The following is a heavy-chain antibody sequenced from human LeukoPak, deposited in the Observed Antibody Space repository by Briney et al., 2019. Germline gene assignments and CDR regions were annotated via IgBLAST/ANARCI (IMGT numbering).Heavy chain of an antibody. V-gene: IGHV3-15*05. J-gene: IGHJ4*02. CDR2: IKSNPDGGTT. CDR1: GLTYHNAW. CDR3: TTGGPHISGHPLDH. Sequence: KPGGSLRLSCAASGLTYHNAWMAWVRQAPGKGLEWVGRIKSNPDGGTTDFAAPVKGRFFISRDDSKNTLYLQMNSLKIEDTAVYYRTTGGPHISGHPLDHWGQGTPVTVSS. D-gene: IGHD2-15*01.